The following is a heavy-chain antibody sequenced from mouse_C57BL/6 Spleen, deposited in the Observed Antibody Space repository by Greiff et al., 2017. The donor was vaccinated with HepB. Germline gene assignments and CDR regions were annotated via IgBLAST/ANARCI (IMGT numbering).Heavy chain of an antibody. D-gene: IGHD2-3*01. CDR2: IDPENGDT. Sequence: EVQLQESGAELVRPGASVKLSCTASGFNIKDDYMHWVKQRPEQGLEWIGWIDPENGDTEYASKFQGKATITADTSSNTAYLQLSSLTSEDTAVYYCTVYDGYFKAWFAYWGQGTLVTVSA. CDR3: TVYDGYFKAWFAY. V-gene: IGHV14-4*01. CDR1: GFNIKDDY. J-gene: IGHJ3*01.